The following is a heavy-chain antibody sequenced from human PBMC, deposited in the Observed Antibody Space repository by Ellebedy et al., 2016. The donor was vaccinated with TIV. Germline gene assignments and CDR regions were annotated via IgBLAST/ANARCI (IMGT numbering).Heavy chain of an antibody. Sequence: AASVKVSCKASGYTFSSYYMHWVRQAPGQGLEWMGIINPSGGSTNYAQNLQGRVTMTRDTSTTTVYMELSSLRSEDTAVYYCARARSSGWLHTPDYWGQGTLVIVSS. D-gene: IGHD6-19*01. CDR3: ARARSSGWLHTPDY. V-gene: IGHV1-46*04. J-gene: IGHJ4*02. CDR2: INPSGGST. CDR1: GYTFSSYY.